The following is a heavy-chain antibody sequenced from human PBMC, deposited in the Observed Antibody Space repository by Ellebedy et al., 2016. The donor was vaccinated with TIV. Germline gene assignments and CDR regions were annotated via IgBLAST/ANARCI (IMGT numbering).Heavy chain of an antibody. CDR1: GFTFNNYA. D-gene: IGHD3-16*01. J-gene: IGHJ3*02. Sequence: PGGSLRLSCAASGFTFNNYAMSWVRQAPGKGLEWVSTISHTGSRTYYANSVEGRFIISRDNSKNTLYLQMNSLRAEDTGTYYCTKDQVGGDGRWVYDIWGQGTMVTVSS. CDR2: ISHTGSRT. CDR3: TKDQVGGDGRWVYDI. V-gene: IGHV3-23*01.